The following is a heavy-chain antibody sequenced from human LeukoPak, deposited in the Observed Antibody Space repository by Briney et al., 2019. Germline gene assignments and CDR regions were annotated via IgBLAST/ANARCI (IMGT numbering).Heavy chain of an antibody. CDR2: IYYSGST. V-gene: IGHV4-34*01. CDR3: ARLEYGSGSYFDYFDY. D-gene: IGHD3-10*01. J-gene: IGHJ4*02. CDR1: GGSFSGYY. Sequence: PSETLSLTCAVYGGSFSGYYWSWIRQPPGKGLEWIGSIYYSGSTYYNPSLKSRVTISVDTSKNQFSLKLSSVTAADTAVYYCARLEYGSGSYFDYFDYWGQGTLVTVSS.